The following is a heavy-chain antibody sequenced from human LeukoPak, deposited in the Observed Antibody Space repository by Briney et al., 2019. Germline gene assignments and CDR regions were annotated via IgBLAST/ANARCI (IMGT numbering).Heavy chain of an antibody. CDR2: INPNSGDT. D-gene: IGHD1-26*01. V-gene: IGHV1-2*02. CDR3: ARGIRRSSGNYYGDNWFDT. Sequence: GASVKVSCKASGYTLNVYYMHWVRPAPGHGLEWMGWINPNSGDTNYAQKFQGRVTMTRDTSISTVYMELNRLRSDDTAVYYCARGIRRSSGNYYGDNWFDTWGQGTLVTVSS. J-gene: IGHJ5*02. CDR1: GYTLNVYY.